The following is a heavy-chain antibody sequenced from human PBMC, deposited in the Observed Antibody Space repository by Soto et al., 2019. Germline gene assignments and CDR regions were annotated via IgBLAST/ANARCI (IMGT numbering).Heavy chain of an antibody. CDR3: ARVMDSSSRLEYYYYGMDV. V-gene: IGHV3-11*06. CDR1: GFTFSDYY. CDR2: ISSSSSYT. D-gene: IGHD6-13*01. Sequence: PGGSLRLSCAASGFTFSDYYMSWIRQAPGKGLEWVSYISSSSSYTNYADSVKGRFTISRDNAKNSLYLQMNSLRAEDTAVYYCARVMDSSSRLEYYYYGMDVWGQGTTVTVSS. J-gene: IGHJ6*02.